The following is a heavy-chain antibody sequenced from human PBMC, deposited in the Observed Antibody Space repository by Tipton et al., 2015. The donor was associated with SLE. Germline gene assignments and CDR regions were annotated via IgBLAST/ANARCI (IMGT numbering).Heavy chain of an antibody. V-gene: IGHV3-23*03. D-gene: IGHD3-22*01. CDR3: AKELLTFESTGSFDH. CDR2: IYAGGST. CDR1: GFTFSSYA. J-gene: IGHJ4*02. Sequence: SLRLSCAVSGFTFSSYAMTWVRQAPGKGLEWVSVIYAGGSTYYGDSVKGRFTVSRDNSKDTVDLQMNSLRPDDTAVYYCAKELLTFESTGSFDHWGQGTLVTVSS.